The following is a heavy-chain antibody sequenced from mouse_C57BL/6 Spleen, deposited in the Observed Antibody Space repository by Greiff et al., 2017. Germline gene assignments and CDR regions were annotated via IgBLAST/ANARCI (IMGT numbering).Heavy chain of an antibody. V-gene: IGHV1-69*01. Sequence: VQLQQPGAELVMPGASVKLSCKASGYTFTSYWMHWVKQRPGQGLEWIGEIDPSDSYTNYNQKFKGKSTVTVDKSSSTAYMQLSSLTSEDSAVYDCARGVQAGFAYWGQGTLVTVSA. J-gene: IGHJ3*01. D-gene: IGHD5-1*01. CDR2: IDPSDSYT. CDR3: ARGVQAGFAY. CDR1: GYTFTSYW.